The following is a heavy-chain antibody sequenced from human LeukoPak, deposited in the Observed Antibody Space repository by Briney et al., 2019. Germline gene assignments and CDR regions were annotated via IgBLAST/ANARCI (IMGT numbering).Heavy chain of an antibody. CDR2: ISIISSTI. CDR1: GFTFSRYH. Sequence: GGSLRLSCAASGFTFSRYHMNWVRQAPGKGLEWVSYISIISSTIYYADSVKGRFTISRDDPKNSVCLQMNSLRADDTAVYYCARTYERDLDYWGQGTLVTVSS. V-gene: IGHV3-48*01. J-gene: IGHJ4*02. CDR3: ARTYERDLDY. D-gene: IGHD5-12*01.